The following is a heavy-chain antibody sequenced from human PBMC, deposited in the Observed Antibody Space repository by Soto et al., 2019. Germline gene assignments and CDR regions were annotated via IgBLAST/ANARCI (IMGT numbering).Heavy chain of an antibody. Sequence: QVQLVESGGGAVQPGRSLRLSCAASGFTFSSYGMHWVRQAPGKGLEWVAVIWYDGSNKYYADSVKGRFTISRDNSKNTLYLQMNSLRAEDTAVYYCARDRRGTYYDFWSGYYPRSYYYGMDVWGQGTTVTVSS. CDR3: ARDRRGTYYDFWSGYYPRSYYYGMDV. CDR1: GFTFSSYG. J-gene: IGHJ6*02. V-gene: IGHV3-33*01. CDR2: IWYDGSNK. D-gene: IGHD3-3*01.